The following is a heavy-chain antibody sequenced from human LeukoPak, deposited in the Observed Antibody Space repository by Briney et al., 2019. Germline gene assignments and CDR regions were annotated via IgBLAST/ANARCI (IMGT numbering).Heavy chain of an antibody. CDR1: GFTFSSYS. V-gene: IGHV3-48*01. J-gene: IGHJ6*02. CDR2: ISSSSSTI. CDR3: ARFPPDFGMDV. Sequence: GGSLRLSCAASGFTFSSYSMNWVSQAPGKGLEWVSYISSSSSTIYYADSVKGRFTISRDNAKNSLYLQMNSLRAEDTAVYYCARFPPDFGMDVWGQGTTVTVSS.